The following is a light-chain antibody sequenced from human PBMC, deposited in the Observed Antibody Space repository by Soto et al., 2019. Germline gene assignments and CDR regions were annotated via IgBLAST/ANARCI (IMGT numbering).Light chain of an antibody. V-gene: IGKV1-17*01. Sequence: DIQMTQSPSSLSASVGGRVTITCRASQGIRSDLGWYQQKLGKAPKRLIYAASSLQSGVPSRFSGSGSGTAFTLTISSLQPEYFATYHCLQHNRYPWTFGPGTQVEIK. CDR1: QGIRSD. CDR2: AAS. CDR3: LQHNRYPWT. J-gene: IGKJ1*01.